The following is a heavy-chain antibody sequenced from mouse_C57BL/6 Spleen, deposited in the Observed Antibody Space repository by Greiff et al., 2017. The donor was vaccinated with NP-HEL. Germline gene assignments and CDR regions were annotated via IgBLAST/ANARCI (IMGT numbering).Heavy chain of an antibody. CDR1: GFTFSSYA. Sequence: EVQGVESGGGLVKPGGSLKLSCAASGFTFSSYAMSWVRQTPEKRLEWVATISDGGSYTYYPDNVKGRFTISRDNAKNKLYLQMSHLKSEDTAMYYCARGGNYVFDYWGQGTTLTVSS. CDR3: ARGGNYVFDY. J-gene: IGHJ2*01. CDR2: ISDGGSYT. V-gene: IGHV5-4*01. D-gene: IGHD2-1*01.